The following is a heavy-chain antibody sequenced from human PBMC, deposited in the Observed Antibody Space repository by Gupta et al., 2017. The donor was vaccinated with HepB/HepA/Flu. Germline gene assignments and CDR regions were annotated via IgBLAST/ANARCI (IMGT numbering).Heavy chain of an antibody. CDR2: ISGSGGST. CDR1: GFTFSHYA. V-gene: IGHV3-23*01. CDR3: AKNSPQLERQFFFDF. J-gene: IGHJ4*02. D-gene: IGHD1-1*01. Sequence: EVQLLESGGGLVHPGGSLRLSCAASGFTFSHYAMSCVRRAPGKGLEWVSTISGSGGSTDYADSVKGRFTISRDNSKNTLFVQMKSLRAEDTAVYYCAKNSPQLERQFFFDFWGQGALVTVSS.